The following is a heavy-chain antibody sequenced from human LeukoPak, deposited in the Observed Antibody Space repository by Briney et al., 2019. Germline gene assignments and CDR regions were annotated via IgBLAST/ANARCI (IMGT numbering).Heavy chain of an antibody. J-gene: IGHJ4*02. CDR3: AKNGGYSSSWYGDY. D-gene: IGHD6-13*01. Sequence: PAGSLRLSCAASGLTFSSYAMSWVRQAPGKGLEWVSAISGGGGSTYYADSVKGRFTISRDNSKNTLYLQMNNLRAEDTAVYYCAKNGGYSSSWYGDYWGQGTLVTVSS. CDR2: ISGGGGST. V-gene: IGHV3-23*01. CDR1: GLTFSSYA.